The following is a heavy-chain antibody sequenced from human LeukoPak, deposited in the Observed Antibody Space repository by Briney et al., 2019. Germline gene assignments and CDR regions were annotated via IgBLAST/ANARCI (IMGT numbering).Heavy chain of an antibody. V-gene: IGHV4-34*01. CDR1: GGSFSGYY. Sequence: SETLSLTCAVYGGSFSGYYWSWIRQPPGKGLEWIGEINHSGSTNYNPSLKSRVTISVDTSKNQFSPKLSSVTAADTAVYYCARASAVPNWFDPWGQGTLVTVSS. CDR3: ARASAVPNWFDP. D-gene: IGHD2-2*01. J-gene: IGHJ5*02. CDR2: INHSGST.